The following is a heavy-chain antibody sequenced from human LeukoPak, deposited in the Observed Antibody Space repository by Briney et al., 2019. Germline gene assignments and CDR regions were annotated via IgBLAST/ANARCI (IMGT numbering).Heavy chain of an antibody. CDR2: ISGSGGST. D-gene: IGHD3-22*01. CDR1: GFTFSSYA. V-gene: IGHV3-23*01. CDR3: AKAGPYYDSSVRWFDP. J-gene: IGHJ5*02. Sequence: GGSLRLSCAASGFTFSSYAMSWVRQAPGKGLEWVSAISGSGGSTYYADSVKGRFTISRDNSKNTLYLQVNSLRAEDTAVYYCAKAGPYYDSSVRWFDPWGQGTLVTVSS.